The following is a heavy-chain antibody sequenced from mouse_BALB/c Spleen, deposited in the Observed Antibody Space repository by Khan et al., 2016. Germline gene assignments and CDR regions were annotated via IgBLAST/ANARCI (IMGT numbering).Heavy chain of an antibody. CDR1: GYSITSDYA. CDR2: IIYSGTT. CDR3: GRRHLAEWYFDV. J-gene: IGHJ1*01. Sequence: EVQLQESGPGLVKPSQSLSLTCNVTGYSITSDYAWNWIRQFPGNKLEWMGDIIYSGTTSYNPSLKSRVSITRDTSKNQFFLKLNSVTPEDTATCFCGRRHLAEWYFDVCGAGTTFTVSS. V-gene: IGHV3-2*02.